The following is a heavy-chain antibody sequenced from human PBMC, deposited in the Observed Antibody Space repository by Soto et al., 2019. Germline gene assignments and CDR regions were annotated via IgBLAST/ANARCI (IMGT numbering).Heavy chain of an antibody. CDR3: ARSPVVPATYYFYSYTDV. CDR2: ISSSSGYI. Sequence: EVQLVESGGALVKPGGSLRLSCAASGFTFSSYTMNCVRQAPGKGLEWVSSISSSSGYIYYADSVKGRFTISRDNAKNSLYLQMNSLRAEDTAVYYCARSPVVPATYYFYSYTDVWGKGTTVTVSS. D-gene: IGHD2-15*01. CDR1: GFTFSSYT. V-gene: IGHV3-21*01. J-gene: IGHJ6*03.